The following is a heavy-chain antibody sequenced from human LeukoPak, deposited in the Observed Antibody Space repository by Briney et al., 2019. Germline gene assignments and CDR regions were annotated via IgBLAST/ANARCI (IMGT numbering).Heavy chain of an antibody. J-gene: IGHJ1*01. CDR1: GVRLSDSA. CDR2: IRNKVNGYAT. D-gene: IGHD2-15*01. Sequence: GGSLRLSCTASGVRLSDSAVHWVRQASGKGLEWLGRIRNKVNGYATDYTASLRGRFAISRDDSKNMAYLQMNSLETEDTAIYYCVGAMGYGHWGQGTLVIVSS. V-gene: IGHV3-73*01. CDR3: VGAMGYGH.